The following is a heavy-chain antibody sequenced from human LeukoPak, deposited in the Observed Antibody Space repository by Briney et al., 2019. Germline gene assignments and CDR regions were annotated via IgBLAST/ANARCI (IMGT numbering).Heavy chain of an antibody. J-gene: IGHJ4*02. CDR2: ISGSGGIT. V-gene: IGHV3-23*01. Sequence: PGGSLRLSCAASGLTFSSYALAWVRQAPGKGLVWVSAISGSGGITYYADSVKGHFTISRDNSKNTLYLQMNSLRAEDTAVYYSAKNFYGDYNFSFDYWGQGTLVTVSS. D-gene: IGHD4-17*01. CDR3: AKNFYGDYNFSFDY. CDR1: GLTFSSYA.